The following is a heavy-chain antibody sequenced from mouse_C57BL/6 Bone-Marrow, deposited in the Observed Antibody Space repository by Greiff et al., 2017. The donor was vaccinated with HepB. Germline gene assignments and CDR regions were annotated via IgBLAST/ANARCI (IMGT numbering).Heavy chain of an antibody. D-gene: IGHD2-1*01. CDR3: AREGVYDGGFAY. Sequence: EVQLVESGPGLVKPSQSLSLTCSVTGYSITSGYYWNWIRQFPGNKLEWMGYISYDGSNNYNPSLKNRISITRDTSKNQFFLKLNSVTTEDTATYYCAREGVYDGGFAYWGQGTLVTVSA. CDR1: GYSITSGYY. J-gene: IGHJ3*01. CDR2: ISYDGSN. V-gene: IGHV3-6*01.